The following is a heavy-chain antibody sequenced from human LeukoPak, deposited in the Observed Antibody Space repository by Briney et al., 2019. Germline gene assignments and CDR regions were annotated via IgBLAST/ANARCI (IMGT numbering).Heavy chain of an antibody. D-gene: IGHD3-22*01. CDR1: GFTFTIYW. Sequence: EGSLRLSCAASGFTFTIYWMTWVRQAPGRGLEWVASIKQDGSEKYYVDSVKGRFTISRDNAKNSLYLQMKGLRADDTAVYYCARPGRYYDRAPDYWGQGTLVTVSS. V-gene: IGHV3-7*01. CDR2: IKQDGSEK. J-gene: IGHJ4*02. CDR3: ARPGRYYDRAPDY.